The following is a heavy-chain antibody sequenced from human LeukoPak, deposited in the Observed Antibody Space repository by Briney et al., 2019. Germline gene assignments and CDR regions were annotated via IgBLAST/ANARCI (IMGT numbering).Heavy chain of an antibody. CDR2: IYYSGST. D-gene: IGHD6-13*01. V-gene: IGHV4-59*01. J-gene: IGHJ4*02. CDR3: ARGTSSSWHDY. CDR1: GGSISGYY. Sequence: PSETLSLTCTVSGGSISGYYWSWIRQPPGKGLEWIGYIYYSGSTNYNPSLKSRVTISVDTSKNQFSLRLSPVTAADTAVYYCARGTSSSWHDYWGQGTLVTVSS.